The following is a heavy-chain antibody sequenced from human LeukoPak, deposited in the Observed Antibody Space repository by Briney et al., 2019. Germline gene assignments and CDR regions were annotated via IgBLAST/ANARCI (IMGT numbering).Heavy chain of an antibody. Sequence: SETLSLTCAVYGGSFSGYYWSWIRQPPGKGLERIGEINHSGSTNYNPSLKSRVTISVDTSKNQFSLKLTSVTAADTAVYYCAILNFGDSDRYFDYWGQGTLVTVSS. CDR3: AILNFGDSDRYFDY. CDR1: GGSFSGYY. J-gene: IGHJ4*02. V-gene: IGHV4-34*01. D-gene: IGHD4-17*01. CDR2: INHSGST.